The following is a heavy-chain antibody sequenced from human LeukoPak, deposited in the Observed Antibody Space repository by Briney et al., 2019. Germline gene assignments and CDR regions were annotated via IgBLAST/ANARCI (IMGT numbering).Heavy chain of an antibody. V-gene: IGHV3-48*01. D-gene: IGHD1-26*01. CDR3: TRVRSGTYYFFDS. CDR1: GVTFNTFS. CDR2: ISSGSTVI. J-gene: IGHJ4*02. Sequence: SGGSLRLSCAASGVTFNTFSMNWVRQAPGKGLEWVAYISSGSTVIYYADSMKGRFTISRDNAKNSLFLQMNSLRADDTAIYYCTRVRSGTYYFFDSWGQGTLVTVSS.